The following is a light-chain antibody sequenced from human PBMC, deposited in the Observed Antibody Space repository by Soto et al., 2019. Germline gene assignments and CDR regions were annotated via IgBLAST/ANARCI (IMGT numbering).Light chain of an antibody. CDR2: EAS. V-gene: IGLV2-23*01. Sequence: QSALTQPASVSGSPRQSVTISCTGTSSDVGTYNLVSWYQQHPGKAPKLIIYEASHRPSGVSDRFSGSKSGNTASLSISGLQAEDEATYYCCSYASGSTPHVLFGGGTKVTVL. CDR3: CSYASGSTPHVL. CDR1: SSDVGTYNL. J-gene: IGLJ2*01.